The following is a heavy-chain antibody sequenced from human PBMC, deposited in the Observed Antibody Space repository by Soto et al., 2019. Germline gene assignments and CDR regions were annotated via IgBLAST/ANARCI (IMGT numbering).Heavy chain of an antibody. CDR2: ISYDGSNK. J-gene: IGHJ6*02. CDR1: GFTFSSYT. D-gene: IGHD2-8*01. Sequence: QVQLVESGGGVVQPGRSLRLSCAASGFTFSSYTMHWVRQAPGKGLEWVAVISYDGSNKYYADSVKGRFTISRDNFKNTLYLQVNSLRAEDTAVYYCAREYIGVLYYYGMDVWGQGTTVIVSS. CDR3: AREYIGVLYYYGMDV. V-gene: IGHV3-30-3*01.